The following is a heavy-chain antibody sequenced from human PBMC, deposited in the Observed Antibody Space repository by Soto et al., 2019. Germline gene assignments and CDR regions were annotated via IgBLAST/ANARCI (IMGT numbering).Heavy chain of an antibody. CDR3: TRRGGDYYYGMDV. D-gene: IGHD4-17*01. J-gene: IGHJ6*02. CDR1: GFTFSGSA. V-gene: IGHV3-73*02. Sequence: EVPLVESGGGLVQPGGSLKLSCAASGFTFSGSAMHWVRQASGKGLEWVGRIRSKANSYATAYAASVKGRFTISRDXXKNTAYLKMTSLKTEDTAVDYCTRRGGDYYYGMDVWGQGTTVTVSS. CDR2: IRSKANSYAT.